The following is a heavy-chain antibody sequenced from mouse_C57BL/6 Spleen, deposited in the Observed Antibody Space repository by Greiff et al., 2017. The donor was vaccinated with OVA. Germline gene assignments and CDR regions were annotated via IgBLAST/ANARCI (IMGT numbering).Heavy chain of an antibody. J-gene: IGHJ3*01. Sequence: QVQLQQSGAELARPGASVTLSCKASGYTFTSYGISWVKQRTGQGLEWIGEIYPRSGNTYYNEKFKGKATLTADKSSSTAYMVLRRLTAEDSAVYCCAINYGSSSAWFAYWGQGTLVTVSA. CDR3: AINYGSSSAWFAY. D-gene: IGHD1-1*01. V-gene: IGHV1-81*01. CDR1: GYTFTSYG. CDR2: IYPRSGNT.